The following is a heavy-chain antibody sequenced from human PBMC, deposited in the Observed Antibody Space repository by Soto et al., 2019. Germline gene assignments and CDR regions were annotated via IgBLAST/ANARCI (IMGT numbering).Heavy chain of an antibody. V-gene: IGHV3-23*01. CDR3: AHPRGYGVFDAYDI. J-gene: IGHJ3*02. D-gene: IGHD4-17*01. CDR1: GFTFSTYA. Sequence: GGSLRLSCVASGFTFSTYAMSCVRQAPGKGLEWVSAISAGGGSTYYADSVKGRFTISRDNSINTLYLQMNSLRSEDTAVYYCAHPRGYGVFDAYDIWGQGAMVTVSS. CDR2: ISAGGGST.